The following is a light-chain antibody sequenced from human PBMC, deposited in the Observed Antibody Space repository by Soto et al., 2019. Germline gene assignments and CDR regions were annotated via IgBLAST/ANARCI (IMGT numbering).Light chain of an antibody. J-gene: IGKJ3*01. Sequence: DIQMTQSPSTLSASVGDRVTITCRAIQSISRWLAWYQQKPGTAPRLLIYEASTLQSGVPSRFSAIRSGTEFTLSVSSLQPDDFATYYCQQYNDSFQYTFGQGTKVDIK. CDR1: QSISRW. V-gene: IGKV1-5*03. CDR2: EAS. CDR3: QQYNDSFQYT.